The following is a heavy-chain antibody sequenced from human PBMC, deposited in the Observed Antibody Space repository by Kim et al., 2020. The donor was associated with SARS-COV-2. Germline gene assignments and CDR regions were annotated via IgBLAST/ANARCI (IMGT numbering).Heavy chain of an antibody. CDR2: INHSGST. D-gene: IGHD3-22*01. V-gene: IGHV4-34*01. CDR1: GGSFSGYY. J-gene: IGHJ4*02. Sequence: SETLSLTCAVYGGSFSGYYWSWIRQPPGKGLEWIGEINHSGSTNYNPSLKSRVTISVDTSKNQFSLKLSSVTAADTAVYYCASDSSGYYYVSYWGQGTLVTVSS. CDR3: ASDSSGYYYVSY.